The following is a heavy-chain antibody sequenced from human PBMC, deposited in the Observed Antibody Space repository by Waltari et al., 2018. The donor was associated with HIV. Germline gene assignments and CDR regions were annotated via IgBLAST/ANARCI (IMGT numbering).Heavy chain of an antibody. D-gene: IGHD3-10*01. CDR1: GFNFDDYG. Sequence: EVQLVESGGGVVRPGGSLRLSCVASGFNFDDYGMSWVRQAPGKGLELVSGINWNGGRTGYADSAKGRFSISRDNAKNSLYLQMNSLRAEDTALYYCARDYGSGSYYNYWGQGTLVTVSS. V-gene: IGHV3-20*04. J-gene: IGHJ4*02. CDR3: ARDYGSGSYYNY. CDR2: INWNGGRT.